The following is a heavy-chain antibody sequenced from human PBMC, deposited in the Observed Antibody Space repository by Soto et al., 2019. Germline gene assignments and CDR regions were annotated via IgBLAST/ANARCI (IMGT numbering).Heavy chain of an antibody. D-gene: IGHD5-12*01. CDR1: GGTFSSYT. Sequence: SVKVSCKASGGTFSSYTISWVRQAPGQGLEWMGRIIPILGIANYAQKFQGRVTITADKSTSTAYMELSSLRSEDTAVYYCARVPVSYDGYNDYFDYWGQGTLVTVSS. CDR2: IIPILGIA. J-gene: IGHJ4*02. V-gene: IGHV1-69*02. CDR3: ARVPVSYDGYNDYFDY.